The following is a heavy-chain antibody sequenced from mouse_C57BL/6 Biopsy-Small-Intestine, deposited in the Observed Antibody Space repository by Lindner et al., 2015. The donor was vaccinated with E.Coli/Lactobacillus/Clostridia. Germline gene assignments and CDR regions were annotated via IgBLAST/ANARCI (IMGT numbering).Heavy chain of an antibody. CDR2: INPGNGDT. Sequence: SVKVSCKASGYSFSAYYIHWVRQPPGQGLEWMGWINPGNGDTNYAQEFQGRVTMTRDTSTSTAYMELSSLRSDDTAVYYCARERGIVVAGRGWFDPWGQGSLVTVSS. J-gene: IGHJ4*01. CDR3: ARERGIVVAGRGWFDP. D-gene: IGHD2-12*01. CDR1: GYSFSAYY. V-gene: IGHV1-84*02.